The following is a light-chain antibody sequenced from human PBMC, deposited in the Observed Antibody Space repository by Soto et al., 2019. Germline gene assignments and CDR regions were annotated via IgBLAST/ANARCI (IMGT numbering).Light chain of an antibody. CDR2: DAY. J-gene: IGKJ1*01. Sequence: DIQRTQSPSTLSAAVGDRVTITCRSSQRISIWMAWYQPKPGKARKLLIYDAYSLESAVASRFRGSGSGTAFATTISRRQPDEFATDYCHQYNRLCTVGQGTKVEIK. V-gene: IGKV1-5*01. CDR3: HQYNRLCT. CDR1: QRISIW.